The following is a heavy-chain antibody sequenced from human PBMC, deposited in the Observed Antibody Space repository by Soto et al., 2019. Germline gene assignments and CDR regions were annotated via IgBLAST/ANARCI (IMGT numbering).Heavy chain of an antibody. Sequence: QVKLVESGGGVVQPGRSLRLSCAASGFTFSSYGMHWVRQAPGKGLEWVAVILYDGSNKYYGDSVKGRFTISRDNSKNTLYLQMNSLRAEDTAVYYCAKSGVNGFDIWGQGTMVTVSS. CDR2: ILYDGSNK. J-gene: IGHJ3*02. V-gene: IGHV3-30*18. CDR1: GFTFSSYG. CDR3: AKSGVNGFDI. D-gene: IGHD3-10*01.